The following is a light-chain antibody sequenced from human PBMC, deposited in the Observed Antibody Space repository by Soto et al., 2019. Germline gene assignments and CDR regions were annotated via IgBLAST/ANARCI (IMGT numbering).Light chain of an antibody. J-gene: IGLJ1*01. CDR1: SSDVGTYNY. CDR3: ISYARSDTYV. CDR2: EVT. Sequence: QSALTQPPSASGSPGQSVTISCTGTSSDVGTYNYVSWHQQHPGKAPKLLLYEVTKRPSGVPDRFSGSKSGNTASLTVSGLQADDEADYYCISYARSDTYVFGTGTKVTVL. V-gene: IGLV2-8*01.